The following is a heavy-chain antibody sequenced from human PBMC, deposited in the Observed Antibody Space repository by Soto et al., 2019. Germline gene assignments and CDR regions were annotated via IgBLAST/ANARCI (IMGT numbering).Heavy chain of an antibody. V-gene: IGHV1-24*01. CDR3: ATDQSGSLSGYYYYGMDV. Sequence: ASVKVSCKVSGYTLTELSMHWVRQAPGKGLEWMGGFDPEDGETIYAQKFQGRVTMTEDTSTDTAYMELSSLRSEDTAVYYCATDQSGSLSGYYYYGMDVWGQGTTVTVSS. D-gene: IGHD1-26*01. J-gene: IGHJ6*02. CDR1: GYTLTELS. CDR2: FDPEDGET.